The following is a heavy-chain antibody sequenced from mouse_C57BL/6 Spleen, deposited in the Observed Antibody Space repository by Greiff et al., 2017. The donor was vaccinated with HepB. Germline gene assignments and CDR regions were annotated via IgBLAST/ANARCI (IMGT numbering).Heavy chain of an antibody. CDR2: INPNNGGT. V-gene: IGHV1-22*01. Sequence: EVQLQQSGPELVKPGASVKMSCKASGYTFTDYNMHWVKQSHGKSLEWIGYINPNNGGTSYNQKFKGKATLTVNKSSSTAFMELRSLTSEDSAVYYCARTALLRFDYWGQGTTLTVSA. CDR3: ARTALLRFDY. J-gene: IGHJ2*01. D-gene: IGHD1-2*01. CDR1: GYTFTDYN.